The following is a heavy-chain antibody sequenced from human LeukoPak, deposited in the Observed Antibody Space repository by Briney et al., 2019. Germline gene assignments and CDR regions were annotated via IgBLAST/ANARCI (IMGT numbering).Heavy chain of an antibody. CDR1: GGSISSHY. V-gene: IGHV4-59*11. CDR2: IYYGGST. J-gene: IGHJ4*02. CDR3: ARVEQNTISGRAKYYFDY. Sequence: SETLSLTCTVSGGSISSHYWSWIRQPPGKGLEWIGYIYYGGSTNYNPSLKSRVTISVVTSKNQFSLKLSSVTAADTAVYYCARVEQNTISGRAKYYFDYWGQGTLVTVSS. D-gene: IGHD3-3*02.